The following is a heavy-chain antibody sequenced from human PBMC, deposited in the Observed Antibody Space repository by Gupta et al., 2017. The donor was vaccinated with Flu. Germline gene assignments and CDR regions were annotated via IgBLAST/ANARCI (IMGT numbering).Heavy chain of an antibody. CDR1: GFTFSSYN. Sequence: EVQLVESGGGLVKPGGSLRLSCAASGFTFSSYNMNWVRQAPGKELEWVSSISSGGDYIYYADSVKGRFTIPRDNAKNSLFLQMNSLGAEDTAVYYCARDSSSFPMGRDWYFDLWGRGTLVPFSA. J-gene: IGHJ2*01. CDR2: ISSGGDYI. CDR3: ARDSSSFPMGRDWYFDL. V-gene: IGHV3-21*02. D-gene: IGHD3-10*01.